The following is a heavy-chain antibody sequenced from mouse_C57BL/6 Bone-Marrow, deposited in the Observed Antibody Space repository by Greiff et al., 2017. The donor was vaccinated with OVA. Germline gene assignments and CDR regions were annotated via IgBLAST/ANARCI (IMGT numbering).Heavy chain of an antibody. J-gene: IGHJ3*01. Sequence: QVPLQQSGAELMPPGASVKLSCPSSVSPFPGYCLPWVPPRPGHVLEWIGELLPGSGSTNYTEKFKGKATFTADTSSNTAYMQLSSLTTEDSAIYYCARWLLAWFAYWGQGTLVTVSA. CDR2: LLPGSGST. CDR1: VSPFPGYC. V-gene: IGHV1-9*01. D-gene: IGHD2-3*01. CDR3: ARWLLAWFAY.